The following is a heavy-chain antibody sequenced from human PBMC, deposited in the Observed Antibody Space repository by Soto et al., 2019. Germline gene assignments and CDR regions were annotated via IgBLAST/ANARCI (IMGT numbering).Heavy chain of an antibody. Sequence: VAVISYDGSNKYYADSVKGRFTISRDNSKNTLYLQMNSLRAEDTAVYYCARDRRIAVAGTRGPFDYWGQGTLVTVSS. CDR3: ARDRRIAVAGTRGPFDY. J-gene: IGHJ4*02. V-gene: IGHV3-30-3*01. D-gene: IGHD6-19*01. CDR2: ISYDGSNK.